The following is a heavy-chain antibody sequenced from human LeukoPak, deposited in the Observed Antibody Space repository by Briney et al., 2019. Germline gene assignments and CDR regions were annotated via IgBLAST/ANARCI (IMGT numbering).Heavy chain of an antibody. V-gene: IGHV1-2*02. CDR3: ARDSYSSSWYHPGY. Sequence: GASAKVSCKASGYTFTGYYMHWVRQAPGQGLEWMGWINPNSGGTNYAQKFQGRVTMTRDTSISTAYMELSRLRSDDTAVYYCARDSYSSSWYHPGYWGQGTLVTVSS. CDR2: INPNSGGT. J-gene: IGHJ4*02. D-gene: IGHD6-13*01. CDR1: GYTFTGYY.